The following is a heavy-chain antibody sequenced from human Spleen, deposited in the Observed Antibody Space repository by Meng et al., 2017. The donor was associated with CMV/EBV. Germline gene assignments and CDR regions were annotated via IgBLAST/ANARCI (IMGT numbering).Heavy chain of an antibody. Sequence: GESLKISCAASGFSFSSYAMHWVRQAPGKGLEWVAVIWYDGSNKYYADSVKGRFTISRDNSKNTLYLQMNSLRAEDTAVYYCAKDGGFIAVAGEFDYWGQGTLVTVSS. D-gene: IGHD6-19*01. J-gene: IGHJ4*02. CDR3: AKDGGFIAVAGEFDY. CDR1: GFSFSSYA. CDR2: IWYDGSNK. V-gene: IGHV3-33*06.